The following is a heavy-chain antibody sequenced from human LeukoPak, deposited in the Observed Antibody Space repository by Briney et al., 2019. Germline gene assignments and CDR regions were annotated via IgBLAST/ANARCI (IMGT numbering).Heavy chain of an antibody. CDR2: INPSGGST. CDR1: GYTFTSYY. J-gene: IGHJ4*02. D-gene: IGHD3-22*01. Sequence: ASVKVSCKASGYTFTSYYMHWVRQAPGQGLEWMGIINPSGGSTSYAQKFQGRVTMTRDTSFSTAYMALSSLRSDDTAMYYCARAMNSWFLLDLDYWGQGNLVTVSS. CDR3: ARAMNSWFLLDLDY. V-gene: IGHV1-46*01.